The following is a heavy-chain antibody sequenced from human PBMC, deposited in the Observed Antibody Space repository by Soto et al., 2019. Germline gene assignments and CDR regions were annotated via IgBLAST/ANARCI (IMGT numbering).Heavy chain of an antibody. CDR1: GFTFSSYA. CDR2: ISGSGGST. D-gene: IGHD3-10*01. CDR3: AKGSDYYGSGSHLDY. V-gene: IGHV3-23*01. J-gene: IGHJ4*02. Sequence: GGSLRLSCAASGFTFSSYAMSWVRQAPGKGLEWVSAISGSGGSTYYADSVKGRFTISRDNSKNTLYLQMNSLRAEDTAVYYCAKGSDYYGSGSHLDYWGQGTLVTVSS.